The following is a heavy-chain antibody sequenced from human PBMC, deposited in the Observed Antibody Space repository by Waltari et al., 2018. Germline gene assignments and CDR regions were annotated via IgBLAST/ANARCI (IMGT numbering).Heavy chain of an antibody. CDR2: ISGGGNTA. CDR1: GFIFSDYE. CDR3: VRDVTMAGTDFDS. Sequence: EVQLLQSGGGLAQPGGSLRVSCAASGFIFSDYEMDWVRRAPGKEMKWISFISGGGNTAYYADSVRGRFTITRDNVNNAMHLQMTNLRADDTAVYYCVRDVTMAGTDFDSWGQGTLVTVSS. V-gene: IGHV3-48*03. D-gene: IGHD1-7*01. J-gene: IGHJ4*02.